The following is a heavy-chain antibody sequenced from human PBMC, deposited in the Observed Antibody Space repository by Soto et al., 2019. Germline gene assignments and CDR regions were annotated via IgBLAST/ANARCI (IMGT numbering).Heavy chain of an antibody. CDR3: ARDARGDYCSGGSCYGGYFDY. Sequence: AAVKVSCKASGDTFTSYYMHWVRQAPGQGLEWMGIINPSGGSTSYAQKFQGRVTMTRDTSTSTVYMELSSLRSEDTAVYYCARDARGDYCSGGSCYGGYFDYWGQGTLVTAPQ. V-gene: IGHV1-46*01. CDR2: INPSGGST. CDR1: GDTFTSYY. D-gene: IGHD2-15*01. J-gene: IGHJ4*02.